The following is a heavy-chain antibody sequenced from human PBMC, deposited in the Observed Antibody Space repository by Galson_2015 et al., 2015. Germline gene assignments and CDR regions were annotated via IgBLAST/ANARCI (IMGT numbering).Heavy chain of an antibody. Sequence: SLRLSCAASGLTLSTYSIHWVRQAPGKGLEWVAVISYDGINNYYADSVKGRFTISRDNSKSSLYLQMNSLRAEDTAVYYCARDSVLYYSSSGMDVWGQGTTVTVSS. D-gene: IGHD6-6*01. CDR3: ARDSVLYYSSSGMDV. J-gene: IGHJ6*02. CDR1: GLTLSTYS. V-gene: IGHV3-30-3*01. CDR2: ISYDGINN.